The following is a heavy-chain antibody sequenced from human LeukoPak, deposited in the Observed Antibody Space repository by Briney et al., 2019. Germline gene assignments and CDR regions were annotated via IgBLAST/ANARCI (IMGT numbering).Heavy chain of an antibody. CDR3: ANTGGTAMAYYFDY. D-gene: IGHD5-18*01. Sequence: GASVKVSCKASGGTFSSYAISWVRQAPGQGLEWMGGIIPIFGTANYAQKFQGRVTITADESTSTAYMELSSLRSEDTAVYYCANTGGTAMAYYFDYWGQGTLVTVSS. J-gene: IGHJ4*02. CDR2: IIPIFGTA. V-gene: IGHV1-69*13. CDR1: GGTFSSYA.